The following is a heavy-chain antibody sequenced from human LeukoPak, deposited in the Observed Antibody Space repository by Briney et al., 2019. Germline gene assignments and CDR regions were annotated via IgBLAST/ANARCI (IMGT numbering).Heavy chain of an antibody. CDR3: ARDREASDAFDI. J-gene: IGHJ3*02. D-gene: IGHD1-26*01. Sequence: SETLSLTCSVSGDSISSTSYYWGWIRQPPGKGLEWIGNIYYSGSTYYNPSLKSRVTISVDTSKNQFSLKLSSVTAADTAVYYCARDREASDAFDIWGQGTMVTVSS. CDR1: GDSISSTSYY. CDR2: IYYSGST. V-gene: IGHV4-39*07.